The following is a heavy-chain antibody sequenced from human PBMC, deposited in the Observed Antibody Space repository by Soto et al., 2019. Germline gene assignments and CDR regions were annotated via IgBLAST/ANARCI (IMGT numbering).Heavy chain of an antibody. D-gene: IGHD2-21*01. CDR2: IWYDGSDK. J-gene: IGHJ4*02. CDR1: GFTFSDYG. V-gene: IGHV3-33*01. Sequence: QEQLVESGGGVVQPGRSLRLSCEVSGFTFSDYGWHWVRQAPGKGLEWGAVIWYDGSDKYYTDSVKGRFTISRDNSKKTLYLQMNGLRADDTAVYYCARDWGGPTRTRCVAPDYWGQGTLVTVSS. CDR3: ARDWGGPTRTRCVAPDY.